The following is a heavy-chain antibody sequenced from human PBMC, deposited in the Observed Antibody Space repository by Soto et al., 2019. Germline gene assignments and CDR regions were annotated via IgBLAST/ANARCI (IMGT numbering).Heavy chain of an antibody. CDR1: GGSITTNW. CDR3: VRNNWFDP. V-gene: IGHV4-4*02. J-gene: IGHJ5*02. CDR2: IHHSGSF. Sequence: PAETLSLTCTVSGGSITTNWWSWVRQPPGKGLEWIGEIHHSGSFNYNPSLRSRLTISIDKSKNQLSLKLTSVTAADTAVYYCVRNNWFDPWGQGTLVTVSS.